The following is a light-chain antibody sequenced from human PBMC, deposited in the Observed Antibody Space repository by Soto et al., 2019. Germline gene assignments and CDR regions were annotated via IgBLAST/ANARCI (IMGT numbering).Light chain of an antibody. V-gene: IGKV3-15*01. CDR2: GAS. CDR1: QSVSTN. J-gene: IGKJ2*01. CDR3: QHYNKWPFT. Sequence: EIVMTQSPATLSVSPGESATLSCRASQSVSTNLAWYQQRPGQAPSLVIYGASARATGVQARFSGGGPGTEFTLTISSLQSQDFAVYYCQHYNKWPFTFGQGTKLEIK.